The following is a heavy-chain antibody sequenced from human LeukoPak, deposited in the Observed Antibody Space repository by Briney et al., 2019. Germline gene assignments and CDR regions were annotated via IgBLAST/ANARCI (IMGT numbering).Heavy chain of an antibody. CDR3: AKGSPTKRNWFDP. CDR2: IKQDGSEK. D-gene: IGHD1-26*01. CDR1: GFTFSSYW. V-gene: IGHV3-7*03. J-gene: IGHJ5*02. Sequence: GGSLRLSCAASGFTFSSYWMSWVRQAPGKGLEWVANIKQDGSEKYYVDSVKGRFTISRDNAKNSLYLQMNSLRAEDTAIYYCAKGSPTKRNWFDPWGQGTLVTVSS.